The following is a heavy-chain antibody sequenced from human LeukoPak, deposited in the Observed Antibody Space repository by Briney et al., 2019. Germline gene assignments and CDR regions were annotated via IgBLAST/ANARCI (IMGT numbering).Heavy chain of an antibody. CDR2: ISAYNGNT. CDR1: GYTFTSYG. Sequence: ASVKVSCKASGYTFTSYGISWVRQAPGQGLEWMGWISAYNGNTNYAQKLQGRVTMTTDTSTSTAYMELRSLRSDDTAVYYCARDHYDILTGYFQGDYWGQGTLVTVSS. D-gene: IGHD3-9*01. CDR3: ARDHYDILTGYFQGDY. V-gene: IGHV1-18*01. J-gene: IGHJ4*02.